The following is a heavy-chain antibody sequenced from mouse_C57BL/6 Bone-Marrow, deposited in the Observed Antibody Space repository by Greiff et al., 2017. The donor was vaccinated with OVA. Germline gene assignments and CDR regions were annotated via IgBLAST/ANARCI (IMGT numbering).Heavy chain of an antibody. V-gene: IGHV1-82*01. CDR2: IYPGDGDT. Sequence: VQLQESGPELVKPGASVKISCKASGYAFSSYWMNWVKQRPGKGLEWIGRIYPGDGDTNYNEKFKGKATLTADKASSTAYMQLSSLTSEDTAVYFCAAIYYVNYGFAYWGQGTLVTVSA. CDR1: GYAFSSYW. J-gene: IGHJ3*01. D-gene: IGHD2-1*01. CDR3: AAIYYVNYGFAY.